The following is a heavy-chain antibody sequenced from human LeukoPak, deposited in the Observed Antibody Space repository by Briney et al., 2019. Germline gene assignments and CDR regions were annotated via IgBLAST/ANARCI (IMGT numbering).Heavy chain of an antibody. CDR3: VNVVAATDYYYYGMDV. V-gene: IGHV3-30*18. Sequence: GGSLRLSCAVSGFTFSTYGMHWVRQAPGKGLEWVAFISYDGRNKYYADSMKGRFTISRDNSKNTLFLQLNSLRDEDTAVYYCVNVVAATDYYYYGMDVWGQGTTVTVSS. CDR2: ISYDGRNK. CDR1: GFTFSTYG. D-gene: IGHD2-15*01. J-gene: IGHJ6*02.